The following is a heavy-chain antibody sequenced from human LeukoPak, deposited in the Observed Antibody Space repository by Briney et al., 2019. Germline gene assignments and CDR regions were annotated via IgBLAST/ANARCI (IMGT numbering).Heavy chain of an antibody. J-gene: IGHJ4*02. V-gene: IGHV3-23*01. CDR1: GFTFSSYA. CDR2: ISRGGDSP. CDR3: AKEVYGSGPYYLDY. D-gene: IGHD3-10*01. Sequence: GGSLRLSCVASGFTFSSYAMSWVRQAPGKGLQWVSAISRGGDSPYYADSVKGRFTISRDNSRNTLYLQMNSLRAEDTAIYYCAKEVYGSGPYYLDYWGQGTLVTVSS.